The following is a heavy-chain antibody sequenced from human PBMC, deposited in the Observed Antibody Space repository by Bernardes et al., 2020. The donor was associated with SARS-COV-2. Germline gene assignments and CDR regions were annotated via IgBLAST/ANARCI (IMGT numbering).Heavy chain of an antibody. V-gene: IGHV3-74*01. CDR2: ISTDGRTT. CDR3: TGSGRTVG. D-gene: IGHD6-19*01. CDR1: GFTFSSYW. Sequence: GGSLRLSCAASGFTFSSYWMHWVRQIPGRGLVWLSRISTDGRTTNYTDSVKGRFTISRDNAKNSLYLQMNSLSDEDTAVYYCTGSGRTVGWGQGTLVTVSS. J-gene: IGHJ4*02.